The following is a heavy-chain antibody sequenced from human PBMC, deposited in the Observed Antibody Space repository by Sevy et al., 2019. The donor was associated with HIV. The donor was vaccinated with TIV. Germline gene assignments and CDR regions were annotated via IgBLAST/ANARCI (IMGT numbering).Heavy chain of an antibody. V-gene: IGHV4-30-2*01. D-gene: IGHD6-6*01. CDR3: ARGTTSSSSYGSFLFDY. CDR1: GGSISSGGYS. CDR2: IYHSGST. J-gene: IGHJ4*02. Sequence: SETLSLTCAVSGGSISSGGYSWSWIRQPPGKGLEWIGYIYHSGSTYYNPSLKSRVTISVDRSKNQFSLKLSSVTAADTAVYYCARGTTSSSSYGSFLFDYWGQGTLVTVSS.